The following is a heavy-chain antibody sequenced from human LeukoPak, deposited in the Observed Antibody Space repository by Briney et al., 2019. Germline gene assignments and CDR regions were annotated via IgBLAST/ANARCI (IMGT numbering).Heavy chain of an antibody. V-gene: IGHV1-69*13. CDR1: GYTFTGYY. CDR3: AMGGSLGSRAAFDI. CDR2: IIPIFGTA. D-gene: IGHD5-12*01. Sequence: ASVKVSCKASGYTFTGYYMHWVRQAPGQGLEWMGGIIPIFGTANYAQKFQGRVTITADESTSTAYMELSSLRSEDTAVYYCAMGGSLGSRAAFDIWGQGTMVTVSS. J-gene: IGHJ3*02.